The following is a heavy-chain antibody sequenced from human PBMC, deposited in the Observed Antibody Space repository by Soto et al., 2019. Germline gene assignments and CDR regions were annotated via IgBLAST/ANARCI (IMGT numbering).Heavy chain of an antibody. Sequence: EVQLVESGGGLVQPGGSLRLSCAASGFTVSSNYMSWVRQAPGKGLEWVSFIYSGGNKYYADSVKGRFTISRHNSKNTLYLQRNILRAEDTAVYYCARGGDGLFDLWGRGSLVTVSS. CDR3: ARGGDGLFDL. CDR2: IYSGGNK. J-gene: IGHJ2*01. V-gene: IGHV3-53*04. CDR1: GFTVSSNY. D-gene: IGHD3-16*01.